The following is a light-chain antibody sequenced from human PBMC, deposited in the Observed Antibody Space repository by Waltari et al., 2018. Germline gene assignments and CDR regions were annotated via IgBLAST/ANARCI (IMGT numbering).Light chain of an antibody. V-gene: IGKV3-11*01. CDR3: HQYNHWPTFT. J-gene: IGKJ2*01. CDR1: QSVSSY. CDR2: ETS. Sequence: EIVLTQSPATLSLSPGERATLSCRASQSVSSYLTWYQQKPGQAPRLRIYETSNRATGSPARFSGSGSGTDFTLTISALQSEDLAVYYCHQYNHWPTFTFGQGTKLQIE.